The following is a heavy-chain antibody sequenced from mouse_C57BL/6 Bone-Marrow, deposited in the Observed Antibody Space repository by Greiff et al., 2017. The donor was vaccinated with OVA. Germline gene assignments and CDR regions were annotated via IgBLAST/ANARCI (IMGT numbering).Heavy chain of an antibody. CDR1: GFTFSDYG. CDR3: ARQGSGYYAMDY. V-gene: IGHV5-15*01. J-gene: IGHJ4*01. CDR2: ISNLANSI. D-gene: IGHD3-1*01. Sequence: DVKLVESGGGLVQPGGSLKLSCAASGFTFSDYGMAWVRQAPRKGPEWVAFISNLANSIYYADTVTGRFTISRENAKNTLYLEMSSLRSEDTAMYYCARQGSGYYAMDYWVKEPQSPSPQ.